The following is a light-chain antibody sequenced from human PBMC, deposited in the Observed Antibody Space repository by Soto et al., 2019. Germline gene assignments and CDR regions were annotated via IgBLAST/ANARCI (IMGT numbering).Light chain of an antibody. CDR1: QGVSGSY. Sequence: EIVLTQSPGTLSLSPGERATLSCRASQGVSGSYLAWYQQKPGQAPRLVIYGASSRATGIPNRFSGSESGTDFTLTISRLQPGDFAVYYCQHYGNSPRTFGQGTKVEIK. CDR3: QHYGNSPRT. V-gene: IGKV3-20*01. J-gene: IGKJ1*01. CDR2: GAS.